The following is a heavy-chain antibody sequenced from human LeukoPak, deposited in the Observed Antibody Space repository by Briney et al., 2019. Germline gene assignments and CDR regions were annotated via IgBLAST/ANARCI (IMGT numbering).Heavy chain of an antibody. CDR1: GFTFTSYW. CDR2: IKQDGSEK. D-gene: IGHD6-13*01. Sequence: GGSLRLSCAASGFTFTSYWMTWVRQAPGKGLKWVANIKQDGSEKYYVDSVMGRFTISRDNAKNSLYLQMNSLRAEDTAVYYCARMSSSSWYVCDYWGQGTLVTVSS. CDR3: ARMSSSSWYVCDY. J-gene: IGHJ4*02. V-gene: IGHV3-7*01.